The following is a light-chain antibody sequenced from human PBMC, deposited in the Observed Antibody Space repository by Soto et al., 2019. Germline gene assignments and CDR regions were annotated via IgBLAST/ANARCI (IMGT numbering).Light chain of an antibody. V-gene: IGKV3-20*01. Sequence: EIVLTQSPGTLSLSPGERATLSCRAGQSVSSSSLAWYQQKPGQAPRLLIYGASSRATGIPDRFSGSGSGTDFTLTISRLESEDFAVFYCQQYGSSPYTFGQGTKLEIK. J-gene: IGKJ2*01. CDR1: QSVSSSS. CDR2: GAS. CDR3: QQYGSSPYT.